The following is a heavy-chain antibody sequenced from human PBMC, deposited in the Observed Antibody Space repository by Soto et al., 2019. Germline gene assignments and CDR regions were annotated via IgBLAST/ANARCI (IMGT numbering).Heavy chain of an antibody. J-gene: IGHJ5*02. CDR2: INAGTGNT. CDR3: ARYPYGDHHWCGFDP. Sequence: QVQLVQSGAEVKKPGASVKVSCKASGYTFTSYAMHWVRQAPGQRLEWMGWINAGTGNTNYEQKPQGRVTMTTDTSTSTAYMELRSLRCDDTAVYYCARYPYGDHHWCGFDPWGQGTLVTVSS. CDR1: GYTFTSYA. V-gene: IGHV1-3*01. D-gene: IGHD4-17*01.